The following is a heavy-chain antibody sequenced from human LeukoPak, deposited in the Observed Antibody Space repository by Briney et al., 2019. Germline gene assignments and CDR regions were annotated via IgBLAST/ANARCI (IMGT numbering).Heavy chain of an antibody. CDR3: VRDKVEGPTLLDV. V-gene: IGHV3-7*01. D-gene: IGHD3-10*01. J-gene: IGHJ4*02. CDR1: GFTFSRNW. Sequence: GGSLRLSCAASGFTFSRNWMSWVRQTPGQVPEWVANIRQDGGEKYYVDSVKGRFTISRDNAKNSLYLEMNRLRDEDTAIYYCVRDKVEGPTLLDVWGQGTLVTVSS. CDR2: IRQDGGEK.